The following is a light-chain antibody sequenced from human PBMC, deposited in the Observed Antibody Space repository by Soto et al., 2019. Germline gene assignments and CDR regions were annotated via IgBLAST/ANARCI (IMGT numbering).Light chain of an antibody. CDR3: QQNFSIPIT. CDR1: QSISTY. J-gene: IGKJ5*01. CDR2: AAS. Sequence: DIQMTQSPSSLSASVGDIFTITCRASQSISTYLNWYHQKPGKAPDLLIYAASSLKSGVPSRFSGSGSGTHFTLTITGLQPADFATYYCQQNFSIPITFGQGTRLEI. V-gene: IGKV1-39*01.